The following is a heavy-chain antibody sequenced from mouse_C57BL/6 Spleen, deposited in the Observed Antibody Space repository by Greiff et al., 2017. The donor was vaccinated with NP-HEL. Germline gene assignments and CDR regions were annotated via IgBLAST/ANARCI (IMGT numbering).Heavy chain of an antibody. CDR3: AIGPHGYNFDY. J-gene: IGHJ2*01. CDR1: GYTFTSYW. D-gene: IGHD2-2*01. Sequence: VQLQQPGAELVKPGASVKVSCKASGYTFTSYWMHWVKQRPGQGLEWIGRIHPSASDTNYNQKFKGKATLTVDKSSSTAYMQLSSLTSEDSAVYYCAIGPHGYNFDYWGQGTTLTVSS. V-gene: IGHV1-74*01. CDR2: IHPSASDT.